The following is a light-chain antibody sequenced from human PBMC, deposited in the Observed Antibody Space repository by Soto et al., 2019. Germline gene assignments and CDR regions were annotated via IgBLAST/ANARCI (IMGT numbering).Light chain of an antibody. V-gene: IGLV2-14*01. Sequence: QSALTQPASVSGSPGQSITISCTGTNSDVGAFDYVSWYQHHPDKAPKLMIYEVTNRPSGVSNRFSGSKSGNTASLTISGLQAEDEADYYCTSYTTSSSLVVFGGGTKLTVL. CDR3: TSYTTSSSLVV. J-gene: IGLJ2*01. CDR2: EVT. CDR1: NSDVGAFDY.